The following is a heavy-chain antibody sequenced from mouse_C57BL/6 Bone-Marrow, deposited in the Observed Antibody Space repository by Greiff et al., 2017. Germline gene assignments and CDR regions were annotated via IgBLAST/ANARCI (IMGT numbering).Heavy chain of an antibody. V-gene: IGHV1-80*01. D-gene: IGHD4-1*01. CDR1: GYAFSTYW. Sequence: QVTLQQSGAELVKPGASVKISCKVSGYAFSTYWLNWVKQRPGQGLECIGQIYPGDGDTNYNGKFKGKATLTADKSSSSAYMQLSSLTSEDSAVYFCAIDWDYFDYWGQGTTLTVSS. CDR3: AIDWDYFDY. CDR2: IYPGDGDT. J-gene: IGHJ2*01.